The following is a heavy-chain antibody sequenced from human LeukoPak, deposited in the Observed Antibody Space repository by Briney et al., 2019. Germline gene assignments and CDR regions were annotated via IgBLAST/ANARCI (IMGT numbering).Heavy chain of an antibody. Sequence: PGGSLRLSCAASGFTFSSYAMSWVRQAPGKGLEWVSAISGSGGSTYYADSVKGRFTISRDNSKKTLYLQMNSLRAEDTAVYYCAKDQDIVVVPAAGFDYWGQGTLVTVSS. J-gene: IGHJ4*02. D-gene: IGHD2-2*01. CDR1: GFTFSSYA. CDR2: ISGSGGST. CDR3: AKDQDIVVVPAAGFDY. V-gene: IGHV3-23*01.